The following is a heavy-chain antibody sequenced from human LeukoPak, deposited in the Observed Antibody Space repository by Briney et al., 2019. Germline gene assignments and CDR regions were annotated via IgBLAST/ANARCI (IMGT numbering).Heavy chain of an antibody. CDR1: GFTFSNAW. CDR3: TTAGVEYDYVWGSYRTINFDY. Sequence: GGSLRLSCAASGFTFSNAWMSWVRQAPGKGLEWVGRIKSKTDGGTTDYAAPVKGRFTISRDDSKNTLYLQMNSLKTEDTAVYYCTTAGVEYDYVWGSYRTINFDYWGQGTLVTVSS. J-gene: IGHJ4*02. V-gene: IGHV3-15*01. CDR2: IKSKTDGGTT. D-gene: IGHD3-16*02.